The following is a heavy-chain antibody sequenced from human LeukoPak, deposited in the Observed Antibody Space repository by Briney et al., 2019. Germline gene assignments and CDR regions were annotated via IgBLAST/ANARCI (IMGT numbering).Heavy chain of an antibody. CDR1: GFTFSSYG. CDR3: AKHWNDLDY. V-gene: IGHV3-30*18. Sequence: GGSLRLSCAASGFTFSSYGMHWVRQAPGKGLEWVAVISYDGSNKYYADSVKGRFTISRDNSKNTLYLQMNSLRAEDTAVYYCAKHWNDLDYWGQGTLVTVSS. J-gene: IGHJ4*02. CDR2: ISYDGSNK. D-gene: IGHD1-1*01.